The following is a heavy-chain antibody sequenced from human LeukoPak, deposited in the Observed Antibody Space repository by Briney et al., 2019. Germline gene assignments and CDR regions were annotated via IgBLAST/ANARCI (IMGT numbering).Heavy chain of an antibody. CDR1: GGSFSGYY. J-gene: IGHJ4*02. V-gene: IGHV4-34*01. CDR3: ASSVVVTAIGTSNFDY. D-gene: IGHD2-21*02. Sequence: SETLSLTCAVYGGSFSGYYWSWIRQPPGKGLEWIGEINHSGSTNYNPSLKSRVTISVDTSKNQFSRKLSSVTAADTAVYYCASSVVVTAIGTSNFDYWGQGTLVTVSS. CDR2: INHSGST.